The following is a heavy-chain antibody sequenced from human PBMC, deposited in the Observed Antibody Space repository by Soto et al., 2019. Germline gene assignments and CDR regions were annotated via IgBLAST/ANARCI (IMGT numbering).Heavy chain of an antibody. J-gene: IGHJ4*02. Sequence: GASVKVSCKASGYTFTSYYMHWVRQAPGQGLEWMGIINPSGGSTSYAQKFQGRVTMTRDTSTSTVYMLYLQMNSLKSEDTAVYYCSHGYYQYFNSWGQGTLVTVSS. CDR1: GYTFTSYY. V-gene: IGHV1-46*01. CDR2: INPSGGST. CDR3: SHGYYQYFNS. D-gene: IGHD5-18*01.